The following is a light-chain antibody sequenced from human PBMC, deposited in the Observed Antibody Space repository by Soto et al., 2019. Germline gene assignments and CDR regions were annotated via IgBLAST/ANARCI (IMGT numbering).Light chain of an antibody. Sequence: EIVLTQSPGILSLSPGARATLSCRASQTVAYTSLAWYQQRPGQAPRLPIYGTSTRATGTPDRFIGSGTGAEVTLTLGRVEPEDFAVYYCQQYVTTPRTFGQGTKVE. V-gene: IGKV3-20*01. CDR1: QTVAYTS. J-gene: IGKJ1*01. CDR3: QQYVTTPRT. CDR2: GTS.